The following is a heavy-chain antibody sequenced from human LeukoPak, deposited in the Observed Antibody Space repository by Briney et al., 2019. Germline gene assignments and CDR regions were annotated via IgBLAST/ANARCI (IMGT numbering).Heavy chain of an antibody. V-gene: IGHV3-30-3*01. J-gene: IGHJ4*02. Sequence: GRSLRLSCAASGFTFSSYAMHWVRQAPGKGLEWVAVISYDGSNKYYADSVKGRFTISRDNSKNTLYLQMNSLRAEDTAVYYCASVFGELLSPFDYWGQGTLVTVSS. D-gene: IGHD3-10*02. CDR3: ASVFGELLSPFDY. CDR1: GFTFSSYA. CDR2: ISYDGSNK.